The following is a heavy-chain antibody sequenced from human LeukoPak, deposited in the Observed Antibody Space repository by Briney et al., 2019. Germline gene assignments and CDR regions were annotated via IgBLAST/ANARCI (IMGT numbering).Heavy chain of an antibody. CDR1: GGSISSYY. CDR3: ARVARRIGYCSGGSCQVDAFDI. CDR2: IYYSGST. V-gene: IGHV4-59*01. Sequence: PSETLSLTCTVSGGSISSYYWSWIRQPSGKGLEWIGYIYYSGSTNYNPSLKSRVTISVDTSKNQFSLKLSSVTAADTAVYYCARVARRIGYCSGGSCQVDAFDIWGQGTMVTVFS. D-gene: IGHD2-15*01. J-gene: IGHJ3*02.